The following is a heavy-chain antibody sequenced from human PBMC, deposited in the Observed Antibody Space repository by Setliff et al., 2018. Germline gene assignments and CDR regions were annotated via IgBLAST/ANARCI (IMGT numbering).Heavy chain of an antibody. CDR1: GYTFTDYW. V-gene: IGHV5-51*01. CDR3: ARQPRGDWEYYFDY. Sequence: PGESLKISCKTSGYTFTDYWIGWVRQMPGKGLEWMGIIFPGNSATKYSPSFQGQVTMSADKSISTAYLQWSSLKASDTAIYYCARQPRGDWEYYFDYWGQGTLVTVSS. J-gene: IGHJ4*02. CDR2: IFPGNSAT. D-gene: IGHD1-26*01.